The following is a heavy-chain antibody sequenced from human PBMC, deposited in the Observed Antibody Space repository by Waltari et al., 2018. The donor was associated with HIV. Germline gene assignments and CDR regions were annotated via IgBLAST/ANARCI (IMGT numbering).Heavy chain of an antibody. CDR1: GGSLSSSSYY. D-gene: IGHD4-17*01. V-gene: IGHV4-61*02. CDR3: ARGGSYGGYYFDY. CDR2: IYTSGST. J-gene: IGHJ4*02. Sequence: QVQLQESGPGLVKPSQTLSLTCTVSGGSLSSSSYYWSWIRQPAGKGLEWIGRIYTSGSTNYNPSLKSRVTISVDTSKNQFSLKLSSVTAADTAVYYCARGGSYGGYYFDYWGQGTLVTVSS.